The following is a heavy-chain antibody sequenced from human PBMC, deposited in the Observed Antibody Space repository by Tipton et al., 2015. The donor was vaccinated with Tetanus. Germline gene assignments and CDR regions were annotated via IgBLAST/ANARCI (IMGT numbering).Heavy chain of an antibody. CDR2: IYYTGST. V-gene: IGHV4-59*01. CDR1: GGSMNSYY. Sequence: LSLTCTVSGGSMNSYYWSWIRQPPGKGLEWIGYIYYTGSTNYNPSLKSGVTISLDTSKSQFSLKLTSVSAADTAVYYCARLTGHSMDVVDYYYFGMDVWGQGTKVTVSS. CDR3: ARLTGHSMDVVDYYYFGMDV. D-gene: IGHD2-21*01. J-gene: IGHJ6*02.